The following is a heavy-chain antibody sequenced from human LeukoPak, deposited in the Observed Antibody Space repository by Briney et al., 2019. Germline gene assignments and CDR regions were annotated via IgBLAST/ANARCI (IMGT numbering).Heavy chain of an antibody. CDR2: ISSNSSSI. Sequence: GGSLRLSCAASGFIFSTYSMNWVRQAPGKGLEWVSVISSNSSSIYYADSVKGRFTISRDNAKNSLYLQMNSLRAGDTAVYYCARGQYDFWSGYCRDWGQGTLVTVSS. CDR3: ARGQYDFWSGYCRD. CDR1: GFIFSTYS. V-gene: IGHV3-21*01. D-gene: IGHD3/OR15-3a*01. J-gene: IGHJ4*02.